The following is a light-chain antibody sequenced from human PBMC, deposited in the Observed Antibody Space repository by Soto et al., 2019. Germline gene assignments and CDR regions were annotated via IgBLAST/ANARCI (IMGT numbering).Light chain of an antibody. CDR1: SSDVGGYNY. V-gene: IGLV2-14*01. Sequence: QSALTQPASVSGSPGQSITISCTGTSSDVGGYNYVSWYQQHPGKVPKLMIYEVVNRPSGVPKRFSGSKSGNTASLTISGLQAEDEADYYCSSYTSSGTQVFGGGTLLTVL. CDR2: EVV. J-gene: IGLJ7*01. CDR3: SSYTSSGTQV.